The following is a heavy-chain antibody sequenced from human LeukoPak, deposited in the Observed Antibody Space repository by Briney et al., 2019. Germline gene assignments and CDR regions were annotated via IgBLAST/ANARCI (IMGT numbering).Heavy chain of an antibody. CDR2: INHSGST. Sequence: YPSETLSLTCAVYGGSFSGYYWSWIRQPPGKGLEWIGEINHSGSTNYNPSLKSRVTISVDTSKNQFSLKLSSVTAADTAVYYCARLRRMVRGVINRDRPSNYFDYWGQGTLVTVSS. D-gene: IGHD3-10*01. CDR3: ARLRRMVRGVINRDRPSNYFDY. V-gene: IGHV4-34*01. CDR1: GGSFSGYY. J-gene: IGHJ4*02.